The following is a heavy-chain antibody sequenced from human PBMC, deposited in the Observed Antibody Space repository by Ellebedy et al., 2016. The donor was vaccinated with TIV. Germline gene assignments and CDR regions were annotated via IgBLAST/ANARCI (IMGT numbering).Heavy chain of an antibody. CDR2: IANDESGR. D-gene: IGHD3-22*01. J-gene: IGHJ4*02. Sequence: LSLTCAASGFAFSSYAMHWVRQAPGQGLEWVAVIANDESGRHYADSVKGRFTISRDNSKNTLDLQMNSLRVEDTAVYYCVKGGYDRSGYYAPPVECWGQGTLVTVSS. V-gene: IGHV3-30*18. CDR3: VKGGYDRSGYYAPPVEC. CDR1: GFAFSSYA.